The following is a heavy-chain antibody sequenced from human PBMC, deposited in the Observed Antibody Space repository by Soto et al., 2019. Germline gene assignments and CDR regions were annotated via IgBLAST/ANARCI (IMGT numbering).Heavy chain of an antibody. D-gene: IGHD2-2*02. CDR3: ARDPWLDCSSTSCYTFDY. J-gene: IGHJ4*02. CDR2: INPNSGGT. CDR1: GYTFTGYY. Sequence: GASVKVSCKASGYTFTGYYMHWVRQAPGQGLEWMGWINPNSGGTNYAQKFQGRVTMTRDTSISTAYMELSRLRSDDTAVYYCARDPWLDCSSTSCYTFDYWGQGTLVTVSS. V-gene: IGHV1-2*02.